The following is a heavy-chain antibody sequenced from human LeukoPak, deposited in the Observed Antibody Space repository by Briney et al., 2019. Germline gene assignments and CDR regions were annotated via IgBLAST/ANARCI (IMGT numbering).Heavy chain of an antibody. J-gene: IGHJ3*02. CDR3: ARMRAGGSYHDAFDI. D-gene: IGHD1-26*01. CDR2: IDWDDDK. V-gene: IGHV2-70*11. CDR1: GCSLSTSGMC. Sequence: SGPTLVNPTQALTLTCTFYGCSLSTSGMCVSWIRQPPGKALEYLARIDWDDDKYYSTSLKTRLTISKDTSKNQVVLTMTNMDPVDTATYYCARMRAGGSYHDAFDIWGQGTMVTVSS.